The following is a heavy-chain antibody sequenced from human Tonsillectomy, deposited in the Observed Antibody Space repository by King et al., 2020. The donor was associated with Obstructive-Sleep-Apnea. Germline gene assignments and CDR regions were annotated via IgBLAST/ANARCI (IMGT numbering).Heavy chain of an antibody. CDR1: GFTFSSYA. CDR3: AKESPTITIFGVVIGYYGMDV. CDR2: ISGGGGST. Sequence: VQLVEFGGGLVQPGGSLRLSCAVSGFTFSSYAMTWVRQAPGKGLEWVSAISGGGGSTYYADSVRGRFTVSRDNSKNTLYLQMSSLRAEDTAVYYCAKESPTITIFGVVIGYYGMDVWGQGTTVTVSS. J-gene: IGHJ6*02. D-gene: IGHD3-3*01. V-gene: IGHV3-23*04.